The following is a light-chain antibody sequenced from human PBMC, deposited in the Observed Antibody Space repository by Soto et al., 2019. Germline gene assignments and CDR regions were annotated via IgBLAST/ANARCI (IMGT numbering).Light chain of an antibody. CDR1: TGRLAGKY. J-gene: IGLJ3*02. Sequence: NFMLTQPHSVSESPGKTVTISCTGNTGRLAGKYVQWYQQRPGSAPTTVIFDDNQRPSGVPDRFSASIDDSSNSASLTISGLKTEDEADYVCQSYDTSNHWVFGGGTKLTVL. V-gene: IGLV6-57*02. CDR3: QSYDTSNHWV. CDR2: DDN.